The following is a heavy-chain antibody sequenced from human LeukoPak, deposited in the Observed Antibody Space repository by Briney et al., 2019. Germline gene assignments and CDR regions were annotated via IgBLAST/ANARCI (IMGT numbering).Heavy chain of an antibody. CDR3: AKDEALQYYYGSETSGIDY. Sequence: GGSLRLSCAASGFTFSSYAMHWVRQAPGKGLEWVTVISYDGSNKYYADSVKGRFTISRYNSKNTLYLQTNSLRPEDTAVYYCAKDEALQYYYGSETSGIDYWGQGTLVTVSS. J-gene: IGHJ4*02. V-gene: IGHV3-30*18. CDR1: GFTFSSYA. CDR2: ISYDGSNK. D-gene: IGHD3-10*01.